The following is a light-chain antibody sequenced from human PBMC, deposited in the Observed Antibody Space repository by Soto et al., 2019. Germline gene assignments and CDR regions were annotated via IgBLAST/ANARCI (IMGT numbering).Light chain of an antibody. V-gene: IGKV3D-20*01. CDR2: DAS. J-gene: IGKJ5*01. CDR3: QQYGSSPT. CDR1: QSVSSSY. Sequence: EIVLTQSPATLSWSPGERATLSCGASQSVSSSYLAWYQQKPGLAPRLLIYDASSRATGIPDRFSGSESGTDFTLTISRLEPEDFAVYYCQQYGSSPTFGRGTRLEIK.